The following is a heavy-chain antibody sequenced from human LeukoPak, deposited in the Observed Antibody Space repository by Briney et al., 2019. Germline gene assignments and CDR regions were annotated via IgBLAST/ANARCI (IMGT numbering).Heavy chain of an antibody. CDR1: GFTFSSYS. D-gene: IGHD3-3*01. V-gene: IGHV3-21*01. CDR2: ISSSSSYI. Sequence: GGSLRLSCAASGFTFSSYSMNWVRQAPGKGLEWVSYISSSSSYIYYADSVKGRFTISRDNAKNSLYLQMNSLRAEDTAVYYCARDPYTRTYDFWSGYSQEGFDYWGQGTLVTVSS. CDR3: ARDPYTRTYDFWSGYSQEGFDY. J-gene: IGHJ4*02.